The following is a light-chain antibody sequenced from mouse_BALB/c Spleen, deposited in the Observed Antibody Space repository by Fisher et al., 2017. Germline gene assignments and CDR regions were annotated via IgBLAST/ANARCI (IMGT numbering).Light chain of an antibody. CDR2: DTS. V-gene: IGKV4-59*01. J-gene: IGKJ1*01. CDR3: QQWSSYPPMT. Sequence: IVMTQSPAIMSASPGEKVTMTCSASSSVSYMHWYQQKSGTSPKRWIYDTSKLASGVPARFSGSGSGTSYSLTISRMEAEDAATYYCQQWSSYPPMTFGGGTKLEIK. CDR1: SSVSY.